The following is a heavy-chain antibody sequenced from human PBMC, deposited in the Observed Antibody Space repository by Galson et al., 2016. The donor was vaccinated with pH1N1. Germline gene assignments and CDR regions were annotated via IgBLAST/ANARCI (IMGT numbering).Heavy chain of an antibody. CDR2: ISHNNGGSTYT. J-gene: IGHJ4*02. D-gene: IGHD6-19*01. CDR3: ARDARGWSLGY. Sequence: SLRLSCAASGFIVSTYEMNWVRQAPGKGLEWISYISHNNGGSTYTYHADSVKGRVRISRDNAKNSVYLEMDGLRAGDPAVYYCARDARGWSLGYWGQGTLVTVAS. CDR1: GFIVSTYE. V-gene: IGHV3-48*03.